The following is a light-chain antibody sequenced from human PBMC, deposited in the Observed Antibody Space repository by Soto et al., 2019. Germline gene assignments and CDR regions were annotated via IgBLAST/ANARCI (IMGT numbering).Light chain of an antibody. J-gene: IGLJ1*01. CDR2: DVS. V-gene: IGLV2-14*01. CDR1: SSDVGGYNY. Sequence: QSALTQPASVSRSPGQSITISCTGTSSDVGGYNYISWYQQHPGKAPKLMIYDVSNRPSGVSNRFSGSKSGNTASLTISGLQDEDEADYYCSSYTSSSTPFVFGTGTKVTVL. CDR3: SSYTSSSTPFV.